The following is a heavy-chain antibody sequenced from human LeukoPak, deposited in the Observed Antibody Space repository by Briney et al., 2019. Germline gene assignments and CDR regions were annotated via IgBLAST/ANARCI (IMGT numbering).Heavy chain of an antibody. V-gene: IGHV3-11*01. D-gene: IGHD1-1*01. CDR3: TRVEALDI. Sequence: GRSLRLSCAASGFTFSDSYMSWVRQAPGKGLEYVSYISSGGATIYYADSVKGRFTISRDNAKNTLYMQMNSRGAEDTSVYYCTRVEALDIWGQGTMVTVSS. CDR2: ISSGGATI. CDR1: GFTFSDSY. J-gene: IGHJ3*02.